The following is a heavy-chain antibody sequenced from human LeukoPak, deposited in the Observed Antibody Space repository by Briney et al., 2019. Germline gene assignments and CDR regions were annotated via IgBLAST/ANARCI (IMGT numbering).Heavy chain of an antibody. Sequence: PGGSLRLSCATSGFIFSRDWMTWVRQAPGKGPEWVANIKGDGSKKNLVDSVKGRFTISRDNAKNSLYLEMSSLRAEDTAVYFCARGGGLDVWGQGATVTVSS. D-gene: IGHD3-16*01. CDR1: GFIFSRDW. V-gene: IGHV3-7*03. J-gene: IGHJ6*02. CDR3: ARGGGLDV. CDR2: IKGDGSKK.